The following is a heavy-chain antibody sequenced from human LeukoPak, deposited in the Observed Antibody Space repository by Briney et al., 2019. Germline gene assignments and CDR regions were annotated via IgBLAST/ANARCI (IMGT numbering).Heavy chain of an antibody. V-gene: IGHV1-46*01. CDR1: GYTFTSYY. J-gene: IGHJ4*02. D-gene: IGHD3-22*01. CDR3: ARDHRYDSSGYYGPDFDY. CDR2: INPSGGST. Sequence: ASVKVSCKASGYTFTSYYMHWVRQAPGQGLEWMGIINPSGGSTSYAQKFQGRVTMTRDMSTSTVYMELSSLRSEDTAVYYCARDHRYDSSGYYGPDFDYWGQGTLVTVSS.